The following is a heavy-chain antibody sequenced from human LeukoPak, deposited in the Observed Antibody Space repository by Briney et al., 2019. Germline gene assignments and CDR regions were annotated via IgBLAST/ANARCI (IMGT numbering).Heavy chain of an antibody. J-gene: IGHJ6*03. CDR2: IYYSGST. Sequence: XTXXGGSISSYYWSWIRQPPGKGLEWIGYIYYSGSTNYNPSLKSRVTISVDTSKKQFSLKLSSVNAADTAVYYCAVXXXXXGAYXXXDVWGKXTXVTVSS. D-gene: IGHD4/OR15-4a*01. V-gene: IGHV4-59*01. CDR1: GGSISSYY. CDR3: AVXXXXXGAYXXXDV.